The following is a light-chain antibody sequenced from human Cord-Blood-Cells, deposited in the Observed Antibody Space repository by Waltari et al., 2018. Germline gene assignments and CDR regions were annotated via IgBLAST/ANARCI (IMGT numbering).Light chain of an antibody. J-gene: IGLJ1*01. CDR3: CSYAGSRYV. Sequence: HSALTQPRSVSGSPGQSVTISCTGTSRDVGGYHYVSWYQQHPGKAPKLMIYDVSKRPSGVPDRFSGSKSGNTASLTISGLQAEDEADYYCCSYAGSRYVFGTGTKVTVL. CDR2: DVS. CDR1: SRDVGGYHY. V-gene: IGLV2-11*01.